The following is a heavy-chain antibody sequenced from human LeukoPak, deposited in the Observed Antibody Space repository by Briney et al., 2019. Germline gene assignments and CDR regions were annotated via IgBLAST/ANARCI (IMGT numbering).Heavy chain of an antibody. CDR3: AKDGRYFDWLLYNYFDY. CDR1: GFTFSSYG. J-gene: IGHJ4*02. D-gene: IGHD3-9*01. Sequence: GGSLRLSCAASGFTFSSYGMHWVRQAPGKGLEWVAFIRYDGSNKYYADSVKGRFTISRDNSKNTLYLQMNSLRAEDTAVYYCAKDGRYFDWLLYNYFDYWGQETLVTVSS. V-gene: IGHV3-30*02. CDR2: IRYDGSNK.